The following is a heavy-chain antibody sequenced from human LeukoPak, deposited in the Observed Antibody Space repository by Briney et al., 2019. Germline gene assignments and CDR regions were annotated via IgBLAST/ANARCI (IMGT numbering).Heavy chain of an antibody. CDR3: ASNGLATYYYYYMDV. Sequence: ASVKVSCKASGGTFSSYAISWVRQAPGQGLEWMGGIIPIFGTANYAQKFQGRVTITADESTSTAYMELGSLRSEDTAVYYCASNGLATYYYYYMDVWGKGTTVTVSS. CDR2: IIPIFGTA. CDR1: GGTFSSYA. D-gene: IGHD2-8*01. J-gene: IGHJ6*03. V-gene: IGHV1-69*13.